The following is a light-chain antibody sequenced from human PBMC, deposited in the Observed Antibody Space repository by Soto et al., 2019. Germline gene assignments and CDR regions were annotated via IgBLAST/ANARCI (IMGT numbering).Light chain of an antibody. J-gene: IGKJ4*01. Sequence: EIVLTQSPGTLPLSPGERASLSCRASQSVSSNYLAWYQQTPGQAPRLLIYGASSRATGIPDRFSGSGSGTDFTLTISRLEPGDFAMYYCQQYGSSPRLNFGGGTKV. V-gene: IGKV3-20*01. CDR1: QSVSSNY. CDR2: GAS. CDR3: QQYGSSPRLN.